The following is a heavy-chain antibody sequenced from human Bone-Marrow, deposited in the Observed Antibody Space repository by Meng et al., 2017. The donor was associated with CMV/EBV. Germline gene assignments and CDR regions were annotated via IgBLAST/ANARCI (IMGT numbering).Heavy chain of an antibody. J-gene: IGHJ6*02. CDR2: INSDGSST. D-gene: IGHD6-6*01. CDR1: GFTFSSYW. V-gene: IGHV3-74*01. Sequence: SCAASGFTFSSYWMHWVRQAPGKGLVWVSRINSDGSSTSYADSVKGRFTISRDNAKNTLYLQMNSLRAEDTAVYYCARAQYSSSILMDVWGQGTTVTVSS. CDR3: ARAQYSSSILMDV.